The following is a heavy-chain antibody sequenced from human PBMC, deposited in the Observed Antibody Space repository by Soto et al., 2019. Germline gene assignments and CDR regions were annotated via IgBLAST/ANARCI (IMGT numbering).Heavy chain of an antibody. CDR3: ARDRDCTNGVCYYYYGMDV. J-gene: IGHJ6*02. CDR2: IIPIFGTA. D-gene: IGHD2-8*01. V-gene: IGHV1-69*01. CDR1: GGTFSSYA. Sequence: QVQLVQSGAGVKKPGSSVKVSCKASGGTFSSYAISWVRQAPGQGLEWMGGIIPIFGTANYAQKFQGRVTITADESTSTAYMELSSLRSEDTAVYYCARDRDCTNGVCYYYYGMDVWGQGTTVTVSS.